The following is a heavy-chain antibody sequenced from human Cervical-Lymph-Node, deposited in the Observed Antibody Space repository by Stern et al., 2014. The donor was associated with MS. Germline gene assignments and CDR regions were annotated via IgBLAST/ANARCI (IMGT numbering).Heavy chain of an antibody. CDR3: ARDPSRFGDNGYLDY. J-gene: IGHJ4*02. Sequence: VQLVESGGGVVQPGKSLRLSCAASGFTFSSYAMHWVRQAPGQGLEWVAVISYDGTNKYYADSVKGRFTISRDNSKNTLYVQMSSLRAEDTAVYYCARDPSRFGDNGYLDYWGQGTLVTVSS. CDR1: GFTFSSYA. V-gene: IGHV3-30-3*01. CDR2: ISYDGTNK. D-gene: IGHD3-10*01.